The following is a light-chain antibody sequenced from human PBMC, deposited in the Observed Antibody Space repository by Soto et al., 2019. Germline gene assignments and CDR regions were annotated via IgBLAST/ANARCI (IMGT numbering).Light chain of an antibody. CDR1: QSISSY. J-gene: IGKJ1*01. CDR3: QQSYSTPRT. V-gene: IGKV1-39*01. CDR2: AAS. Sequence: DIQMTQSPSSLPASVGDRVTITCRASQSISSYLNWYQQKPGKAPKLLIYAASSLQSGVPTRFSGSGTGTEFTLTISSLQPEDFATYYCQQSYSTPRTFGQGTKVEIK.